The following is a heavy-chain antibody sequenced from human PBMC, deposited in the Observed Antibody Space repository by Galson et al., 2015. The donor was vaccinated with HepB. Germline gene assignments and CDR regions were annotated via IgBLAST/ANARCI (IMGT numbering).Heavy chain of an antibody. CDR1: GFTFSSYD. D-gene: IGHD2-8*01. CDR2: IYYSGST. CDR3: ARQKGTKIPFDY. V-gene: IGHV4-59*08. Sequence: LRLSCAASGFTFSSYDMSWIRQPPGKGLEWIGYIYYSGSTNYNPSLKSRVTISVDTSKNQFSLNLSSVTAADTAVYYCARQKGTKIPFDYWGQGALVTVSS. J-gene: IGHJ4*02.